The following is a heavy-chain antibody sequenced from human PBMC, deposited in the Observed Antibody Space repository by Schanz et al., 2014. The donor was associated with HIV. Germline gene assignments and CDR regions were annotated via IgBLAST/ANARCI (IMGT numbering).Heavy chain of an antibody. CDR3: AKSRFQLHWFDS. D-gene: IGHD2-2*01. J-gene: IGHJ5*01. Sequence: QIQLVQSGVEVRKPGASVKVSCKAAGYTFPSYGISWVRQAPEQGLEGMEWIKPNSGGTKYAQKFLGRVTLTRDTSISTAYMELTRLRSDDTAVYYCAKSRFQLHWFDSWGQGTLVTVSS. CDR1: GYTFPSYG. CDR2: IKPNSGGT. V-gene: IGHV1-2*02.